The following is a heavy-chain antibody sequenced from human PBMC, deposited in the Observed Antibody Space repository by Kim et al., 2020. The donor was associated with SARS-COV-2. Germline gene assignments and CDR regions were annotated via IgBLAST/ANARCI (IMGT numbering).Heavy chain of an antibody. Sequence: SVKVSCKASGGTFSSYAISWVRQAPGQGLEWMGGIIPIFGTANYAQKFQGRVTITADESTSTAYMELSSLRSDDTAVYYCASRKRSWYGDNWLAPWGQGTLVTVSA. CDR2: IIPIFGTA. V-gene: IGHV1-69*13. D-gene: IGHD6-13*01. CDR3: ASRKRSWYGDNWLAP. CDR1: GGTFSSYA. J-gene: IGHJ5*01.